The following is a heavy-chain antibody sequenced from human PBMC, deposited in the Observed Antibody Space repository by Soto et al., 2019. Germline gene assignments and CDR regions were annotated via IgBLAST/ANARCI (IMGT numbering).Heavy chain of an antibody. CDR1: VFSFSISP. D-gene: IGHD7-27*01. CDR2: ISYDGTNK. V-gene: IGHV3-30-3*01. CDR3: ARDPKTSGGQHWAFNYFDS. J-gene: IGHJ4*02. Sequence: WGSLRLSCSASVFSFSISPIHWFRQAPSKGPEWVALISYDGTNKFYADSVKGRFTISRDNSKSTLYLQVDSLRPEDAAVYYCARDPKTSGGQHWAFNYFDSWGQGTLVTVSS.